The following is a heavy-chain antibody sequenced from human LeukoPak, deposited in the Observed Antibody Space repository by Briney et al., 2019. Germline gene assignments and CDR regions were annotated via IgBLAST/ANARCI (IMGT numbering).Heavy chain of an antibody. CDR2: ISAYNGNT. V-gene: IGHV1-18*04. J-gene: IGHJ4*02. CDR3: ARDPDYDFWSGYYYFDY. Sequence: ASVKVSCKVSGYRFTDYSLHWVRQAPGQGLEWMGWISAYNGNTNYAQKLQGRVTMTTDTSTSTAYMELRSLRSDDTAVYYCARDPDYDFWSGYYYFDYWGQGTLVTVSS. D-gene: IGHD3-3*01. CDR1: GYRFTDYS.